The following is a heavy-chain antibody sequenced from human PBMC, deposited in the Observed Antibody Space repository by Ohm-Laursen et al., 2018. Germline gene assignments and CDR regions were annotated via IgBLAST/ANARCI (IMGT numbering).Heavy chain of an antibody. CDR2: IYSGGST. J-gene: IGHJ4*02. D-gene: IGHD3-16*01. CDR3: ARDDLEGGIDY. CDR1: GFTVSSNY. Sequence: GSLRLSCSASGFTVSSNYMSWVRQAPGKGLEWVSVIYSGGSTYYADSVRGRFTISRDNSKNTLYLQMNSLRAEDTAVYYCARDDLEGGIDYWGQGTLVTVSS. V-gene: IGHV3-66*01.